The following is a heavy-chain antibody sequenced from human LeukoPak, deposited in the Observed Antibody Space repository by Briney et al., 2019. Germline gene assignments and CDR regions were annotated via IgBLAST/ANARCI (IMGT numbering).Heavy chain of an antibody. J-gene: IGHJ4*02. CDR1: GGSISSGSYY. CDR3: ARETLETKVDITMIVVVIATFDY. CDR2: IYTSGST. Sequence: SETLSLTCTVSGGSISSGSYYWSWIRQPAGKGLEWIGRIYTSGSTNYNPSLKSRVTILVDTSKNQFSLKLSSVTAADTAVYYCARETLETKVDITMIVVVIATFDYWGQGTLVTVSS. D-gene: IGHD3-22*01. V-gene: IGHV4-61*02.